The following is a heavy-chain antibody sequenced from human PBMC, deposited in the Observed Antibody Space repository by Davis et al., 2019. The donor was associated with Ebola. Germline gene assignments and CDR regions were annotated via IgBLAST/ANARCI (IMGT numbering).Heavy chain of an antibody. D-gene: IGHD2-21*02. CDR2: VSRKGGI. J-gene: IGHJ4*02. CDR3: AKEMEVTKPYDH. CDR1: GFTFNQYG. Sequence: GESLKISCAASGFTFNQYGMSWVRQALGKGLEWVAAVSRKGGIYYADSVKGRFTVSRDTAKDTLFLQMDSLRDEDTAIYYCAKEMEVTKPYDHWGQGTLVTVSS. V-gene: IGHV3-23*01.